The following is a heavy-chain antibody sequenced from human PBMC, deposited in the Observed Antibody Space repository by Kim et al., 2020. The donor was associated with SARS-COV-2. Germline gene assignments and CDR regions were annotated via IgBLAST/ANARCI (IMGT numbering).Heavy chain of an antibody. V-gene: IGHV4-34*01. D-gene: IGHD3-22*01. CDR1: GGSFSGYY. CDR3: ARGLGITMIVVVNGPFDY. J-gene: IGHJ4*02. Sequence: SETLSLTCAVYGGSFSGYYWSWIRQPPGKGLEWIGEINHSGSTNYNPSLKSRVTISVDTSKNQFSLKLSSVTAADTAVYYCARGLGITMIVVVNGPFDYWGQGTLLTVSS. CDR2: INHSGST.